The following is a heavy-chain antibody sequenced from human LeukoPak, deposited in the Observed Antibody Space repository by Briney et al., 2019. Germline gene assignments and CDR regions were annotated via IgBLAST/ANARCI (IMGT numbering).Heavy chain of an antibody. CDR1: GGSISSYY. Sequence: SETLSLTCTVSGGSISSYYWSWIRQPPGKGLEWIGYIYYSGSTNYNPSLKSRVTISVDTSKNQFSLKLSSVTAADTAVYYCARDSVGATTDYYYYGMDVWGQGTTVTVSS. CDR2: IYYSGST. J-gene: IGHJ6*02. V-gene: IGHV4-59*01. D-gene: IGHD1-26*01. CDR3: ARDSVGATTDYYYYGMDV.